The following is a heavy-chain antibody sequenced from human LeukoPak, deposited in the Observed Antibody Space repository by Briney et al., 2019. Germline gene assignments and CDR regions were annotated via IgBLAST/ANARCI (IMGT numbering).Heavy chain of an antibody. CDR3: AREEYSSSLFYFDY. CDR1: GYSISSGYY. J-gene: IGHJ4*02. D-gene: IGHD6-6*01. Sequence: SETLSLTCAVSGYSISSGYYWGWIRQPPGKGLEWIGSIYHSGSTHYNPSLKSRVTISVDTSKNQFSLKLSSVTAADTAVYYCAREEYSSSLFYFDYWGQGTLVTVSS. CDR2: IYHSGST. V-gene: IGHV4-38-2*02.